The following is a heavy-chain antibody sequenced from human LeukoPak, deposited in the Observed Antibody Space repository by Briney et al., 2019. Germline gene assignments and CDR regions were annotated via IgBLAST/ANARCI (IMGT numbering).Heavy chain of an antibody. CDR1: GYTFTGYY. D-gene: IGHD3-22*01. CDR3: ARVHYDSSGYDEGGWFDP. CDR2: INPNSGGT. Sequence: ASVKVSCKASGYTFTGYYMHWVRQAPGQGLEWMGWINPNSGGTNYAQKFQGRVTMTRDTSISTAYMELSRLRSDDTAVYYCARVHYDSSGYDEGGWFDPWGQGTLVTVSS. J-gene: IGHJ5*02. V-gene: IGHV1-2*02.